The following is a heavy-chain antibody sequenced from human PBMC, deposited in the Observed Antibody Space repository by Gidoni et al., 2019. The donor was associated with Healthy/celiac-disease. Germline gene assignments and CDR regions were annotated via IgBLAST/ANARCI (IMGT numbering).Heavy chain of an antibody. CDR3: EKGDYYYDSSGREYRNWYFDL. D-gene: IGHD3-22*01. CDR1: GGSISSGSYY. V-gene: IGHV4-61*02. CDR2: IYTCGST. Sequence: QVQLQQSGPGLVKPSQTLSLTCTVSGGSISSGSYYWCWIRQHAGKGLEWIGRIYTCGSTNYNPSLKSRVTISVNTDKNQFSLKLSSVTAAETAGDYCEKGDYYYDSSGREYRNWYFDLWGRGTLVTVSS. J-gene: IGHJ2*01.